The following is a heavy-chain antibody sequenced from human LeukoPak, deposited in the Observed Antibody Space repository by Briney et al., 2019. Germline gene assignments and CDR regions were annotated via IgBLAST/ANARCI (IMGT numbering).Heavy chain of an antibody. D-gene: IGHD6-6*01. CDR1: GGSISSYY. CDR3: ARESKYSSSSRKIRDY. Sequence: PSETLSLTCTVSGGSISSYYWSWIRQPAGKGLEWIGRIYTSGSTNYNPSLKSRVTMSVDTSKNQFSLKLSSVTAADTAVYYCARESKYSSSSRKIRDYWGQGTLVTVSS. J-gene: IGHJ4*02. V-gene: IGHV4-4*07. CDR2: IYTSGST.